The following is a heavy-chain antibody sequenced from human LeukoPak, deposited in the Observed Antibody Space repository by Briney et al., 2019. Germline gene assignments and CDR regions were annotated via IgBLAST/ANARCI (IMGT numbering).Heavy chain of an antibody. V-gene: IGHV4-34*01. CDR3: ARERGSGSYYRYYYYYMDV. CDR2: INHSGST. J-gene: IGHJ6*03. Sequence: SEILSLTCAVYGGSFSGYYWSWIRQPPGKGLEWIGEINHSGSTNYNPSLKSRVTISVDTSKNQFSLKLSSVTAADTAVYYCARERGSGSYYRYYYYYMDVWGKGTTVTVSS. D-gene: IGHD3-10*01. CDR1: GGSFSGYY.